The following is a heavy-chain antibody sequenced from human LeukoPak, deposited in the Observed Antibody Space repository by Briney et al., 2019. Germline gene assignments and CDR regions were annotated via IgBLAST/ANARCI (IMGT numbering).Heavy chain of an antibody. V-gene: IGHV3-30*02. CDR2: IRYDGSHK. CDR1: GFIFSDYV. CDR3: ARDPYNGSYGDDYYYYMDV. Sequence: GGSLRLSCAASGFIFSDYVMNWLRQAPGRGLEWVAYIRYDGSHKYYIDSVKGRFTISRDNSKNILYLQMNSLRPEDTAVYYCARDPYNGSYGDDYYYYMDVWGKGTTVTISS. D-gene: IGHD1-26*01. J-gene: IGHJ6*03.